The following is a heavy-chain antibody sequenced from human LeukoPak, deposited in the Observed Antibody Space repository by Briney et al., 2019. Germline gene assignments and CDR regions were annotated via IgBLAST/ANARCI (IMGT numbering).Heavy chain of an antibody. CDR1: GFTFRSYW. D-gene: IGHD6-19*01. J-gene: IGHJ6*02. CDR3: ARDPYSSNV. V-gene: IGHV3-7*01. CDR2: IKQGGGEE. Sequence: PGGSLRLSCVVSGFTFRSYWMSWVRQAPGKGLEWVANIKQGGGEEYYLDSVKGRFTISRDNAKNSLYLQMNSLRAEDTAVYYCARDPYSSNVWGQGTTVTVSS.